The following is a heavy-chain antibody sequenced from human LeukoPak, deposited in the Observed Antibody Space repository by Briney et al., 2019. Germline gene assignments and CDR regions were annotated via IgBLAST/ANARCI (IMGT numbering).Heavy chain of an antibody. D-gene: IGHD6-13*01. CDR2: ISSSGSTI. Sequence: GGSLRLSCAASGFTFSDYYMSWIRQAPGKGLEWVSYISSSGSTIYYADSVKGRFTISRDNAKNSLYLQMNSLRAEDTAVYYCAKNRVGSSSWYYFDYWGQGTLVTVSS. J-gene: IGHJ4*02. V-gene: IGHV3-11*01. CDR3: AKNRVGSSSWYYFDY. CDR1: GFTFSDYY.